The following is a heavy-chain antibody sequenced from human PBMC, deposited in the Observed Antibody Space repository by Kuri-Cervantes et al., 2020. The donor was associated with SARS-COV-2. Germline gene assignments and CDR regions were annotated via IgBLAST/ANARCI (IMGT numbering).Heavy chain of an antibody. CDR2: IYYSGST. V-gene: IGHV4-39*07. CDR1: GGSISSSSYY. Sequence: SETLSLTCTVSGGSISSSSYYWGWIRQPPGEGLKWIGSIYYSGSTYYNPSLKSRVTISVDTSKNQFSLKLSSVTAADTAVYYCARQGGYSSSSLDYWGQGTLVTVSS. D-gene: IGHD6-6*01. CDR3: ARQGGYSSSSLDY. J-gene: IGHJ4*02.